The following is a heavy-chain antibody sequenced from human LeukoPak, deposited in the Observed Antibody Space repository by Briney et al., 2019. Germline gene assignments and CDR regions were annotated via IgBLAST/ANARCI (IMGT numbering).Heavy chain of an antibody. V-gene: IGHV3-30*18. J-gene: IGHJ4*02. CDR2: ISYDGSNK. CDR1: GFTFSSYG. D-gene: IGHD3-9*01. Sequence: GGSLRLSCAASGFTFSSYGMHWVRQAPGKGLEWVAVISYDGSNKYYADSVKGRFTISRDNSKNTLYLQMNSLRAEDTAVYYCAKEGRRYDILTGSDYWGQGTLVTVSS. CDR3: AKEGRRYDILTGSDY.